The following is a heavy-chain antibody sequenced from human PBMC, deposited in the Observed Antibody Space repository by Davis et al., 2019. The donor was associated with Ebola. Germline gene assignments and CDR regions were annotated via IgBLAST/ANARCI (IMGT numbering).Heavy chain of an antibody. CDR3: AGSMIVVAPPDY. CDR1: GGSFSGYY. J-gene: IGHJ4*02. V-gene: IGHV4-34*01. D-gene: IGHD3-22*01. CDR2: INHSGST. Sequence: MPGGSLRLSCAVYGGSFSGYYWSWIRQPPGKGLEWIGEINHSGSTNCNPSLKSRVTISVDTSKNQFSLKLSSVTAADTAVYYCAGSMIVVAPPDYWGQGTLVTVSS.